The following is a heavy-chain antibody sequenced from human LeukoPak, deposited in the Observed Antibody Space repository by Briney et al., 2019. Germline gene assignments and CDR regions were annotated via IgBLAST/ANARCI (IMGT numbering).Heavy chain of an antibody. CDR3: ARDRTRYYGSGSRQYYYYYYGMDV. CDR1: GGSISSYY. Sequence: SETLSLTCTVSGGSISSYYWSWIRQPPGKGLEWLGYIYYSGSTNYNPSLKSRVTISVDTSKNQFSLKLSSVTAADTAVYYCARDRTRYYGSGSRQYYYYYYGMDVWGQGTTVTVSS. J-gene: IGHJ6*02. CDR2: IYYSGST. V-gene: IGHV4-59*01. D-gene: IGHD3-10*01.